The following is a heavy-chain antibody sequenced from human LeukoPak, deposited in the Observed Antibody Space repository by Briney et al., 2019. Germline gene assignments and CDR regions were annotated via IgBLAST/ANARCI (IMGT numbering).Heavy chain of an antibody. CDR3: ARHVSIVVVPAARSDWFDP. CDR1: GGSISSSSYY. CDR2: IYYSGST. V-gene: IGHV4-39*01. D-gene: IGHD2-2*01. Sequence: SETLSLTCTVSGGSISSSSYYWGWIRQPPGKGLEWIGSIYYSGSTYYNPSLKSRVTISVDTSKNQFSLKLSSVTAADTAVYYCARHVSIVVVPAARSDWFDPWGQGTLVTVSS. J-gene: IGHJ5*02.